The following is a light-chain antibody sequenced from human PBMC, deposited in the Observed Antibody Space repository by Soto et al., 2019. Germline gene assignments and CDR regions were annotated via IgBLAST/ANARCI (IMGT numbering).Light chain of an antibody. Sequence: DIRMSQSPSTLSGSIGDRVTITCRASQSISSWLAWYQQKPGKAPNLLIYDASNLESGVPSRFSGSGSGTEFTLTISSLQPDDFATYYCQQYNSYQWTFGQGTNVDI. J-gene: IGKJ1*01. V-gene: IGKV1-5*01. CDR1: QSISSW. CDR2: DAS. CDR3: QQYNSYQWT.